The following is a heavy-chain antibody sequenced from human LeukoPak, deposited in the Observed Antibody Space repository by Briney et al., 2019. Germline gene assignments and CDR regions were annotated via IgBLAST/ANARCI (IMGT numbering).Heavy chain of an antibody. CDR2: ISSGSRRI. D-gene: IGHD6-6*01. Sequence: PGGSLRLSCAASGFTVNSNYMSWVRQAPGKGLEWVSSISSGSRRIHYADSMRGRFTISRDNAKSSVYLQMHNLRVEDTATYFCARVVLDHFWGRGTLVTVSS. CDR1: GFTVNSNY. CDR3: ARVVLDHF. V-gene: IGHV3-21*06. J-gene: IGHJ4*02.